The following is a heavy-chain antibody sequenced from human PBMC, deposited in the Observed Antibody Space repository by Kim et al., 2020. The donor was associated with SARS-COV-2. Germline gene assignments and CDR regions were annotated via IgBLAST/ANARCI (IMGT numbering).Heavy chain of an antibody. J-gene: IGHJ6*03. Sequence: SETLSLTCAVYGGSFSGYYWSWIRQPPGKGLEWLGEINHSGSTNYNPSLQSRVTISVDTSKNQFSLKLSSVTAADTAVYYCAREFGPYDFWSGYHYYYYYMDVWGKGTTVTVSS. CDR1: GGSFSGYY. CDR2: INHSGST. CDR3: AREFGPYDFWSGYHYYYYYMDV. V-gene: IGHV4-34*01. D-gene: IGHD3-3*01.